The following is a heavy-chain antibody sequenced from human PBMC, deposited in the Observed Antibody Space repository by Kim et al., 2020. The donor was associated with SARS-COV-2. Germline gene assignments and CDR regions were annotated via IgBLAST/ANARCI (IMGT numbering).Heavy chain of an antibody. V-gene: IGHV3-33*06. CDR2: IWYDGSNK. D-gene: IGHD4-17*01. CDR1: GFTFSSYG. Sequence: GGSLRLSCAASGFTFSSYGMHWVRQAPGKGLEWVAVIWYDGSNKYYADSVKGRFTISRDNSKNTLYLQMNSLRAEDTAVYYCAKDTAPATVVPYGWHDYYYGMDVWGQATTVTVSS. CDR3: AKDTAPATVVPYGWHDYYYGMDV. J-gene: IGHJ6*02.